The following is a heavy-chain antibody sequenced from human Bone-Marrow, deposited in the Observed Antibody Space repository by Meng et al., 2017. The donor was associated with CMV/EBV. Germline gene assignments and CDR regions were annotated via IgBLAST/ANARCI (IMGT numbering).Heavy chain of an antibody. Sequence: GESLKISCAASGFTFSDYTMNWVRQAPGKGLEWVSCINSSYHISYADSVKGRFTISRDNARKALYLQMNSLGVEDTAVYYCVRGGRTGYYYGLDVWGQGTTVTVSS. D-gene: IGHD7-27*01. CDR2: INSSYHI. V-gene: IGHV3-69-1*01. CDR1: GFTFSDYT. CDR3: VRGGRTGYYYGLDV. J-gene: IGHJ6*02.